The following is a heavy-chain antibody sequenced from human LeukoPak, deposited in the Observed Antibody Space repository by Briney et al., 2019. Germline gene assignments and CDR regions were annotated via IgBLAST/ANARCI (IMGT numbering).Heavy chain of an antibody. V-gene: IGHV3-30*04. CDR2: ISYDGCNK. CDR3: ARSGTGEGSNYYYYGMDV. Sequence: GRSLRLSCAASGFTFSSYAMHWVRQAPGKGLEWVAVISYDGCNKYYADSVKGRFTISRDNSKNTLYLQMNSLRAEDTAVYYCARSGTGEGSNYYYYGMDVWGKGTTVTVSS. D-gene: IGHD7-27*01. CDR1: GFTFSSYA. J-gene: IGHJ6*04.